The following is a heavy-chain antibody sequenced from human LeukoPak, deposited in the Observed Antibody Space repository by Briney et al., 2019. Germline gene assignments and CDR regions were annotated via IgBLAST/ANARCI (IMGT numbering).Heavy chain of an antibody. Sequence: SETLFLTCTVSGGSISSYYWSWIRQPPGKGLEWIGYIYYSGSTNYNPSLKSRVTISVDTSKNQFSLKLSSVTAADTAVYYCARDNTAAGLDYWGQGTLVTVSS. CDR3: ARDNTAAGLDY. D-gene: IGHD6-13*01. V-gene: IGHV4-59*01. CDR1: GGSISSYY. J-gene: IGHJ4*02. CDR2: IYYSGST.